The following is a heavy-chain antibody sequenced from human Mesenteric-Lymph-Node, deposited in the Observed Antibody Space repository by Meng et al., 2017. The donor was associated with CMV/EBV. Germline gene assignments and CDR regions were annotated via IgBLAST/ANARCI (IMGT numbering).Heavy chain of an antibody. V-gene: IGHV3-66*02. Sequence: GESLKISCAASGFTVSSNYMNWVRQAPGKGLEWVSIIYSGGSTYYADSVKGRFTISRDKSKNTLYLQMNSLRAEDTAVYYCAKDRRWLLSPSYSYFDYWGQGTLVTVSS. CDR2: IYSGGST. CDR3: AKDRRWLLSPSYSYFDY. J-gene: IGHJ4*02. CDR1: GFTVSSNY. D-gene: IGHD3-3*01.